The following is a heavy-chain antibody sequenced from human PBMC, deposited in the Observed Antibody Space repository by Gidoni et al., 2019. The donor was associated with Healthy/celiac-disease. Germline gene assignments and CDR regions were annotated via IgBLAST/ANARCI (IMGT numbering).Heavy chain of an antibody. CDR3: ARNYDSSGYYPNRYYYYGKDV. Sequence: QVQLVQSGAEVKKPGSSVKVSCKASGGTFSSYAISWGRQAPGQGLEWMGRIIPILGIANYAQKFQGRVTITADKSTSTAYMELSSLRSEDTAVYYCARNYDSSGYYPNRYYYYGKDVWGQGTTVTVSS. CDR1: GGTFSSYA. D-gene: IGHD3-22*01. J-gene: IGHJ6*02. CDR2: IIPILGIA. V-gene: IGHV1-69*04.